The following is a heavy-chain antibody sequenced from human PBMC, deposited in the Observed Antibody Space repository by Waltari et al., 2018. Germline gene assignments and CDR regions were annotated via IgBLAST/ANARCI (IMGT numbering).Heavy chain of an antibody. CDR3: ARDGNYYDTSGYPDY. Sequence: QVQLVESGGGVVQPGRSLRLSCAASGFTFSKYGMHWVRQAPGKGLEWGAIIWYDGTNKYYVDSVKGRFIISRDNSENTVYLQMNSLRAEDTAVYYCARDGNYYDTSGYPDYWGQGTLVTVSS. D-gene: IGHD3-22*01. V-gene: IGHV3-33*01. J-gene: IGHJ4*02. CDR1: GFTFSKYG. CDR2: IWYDGTNK.